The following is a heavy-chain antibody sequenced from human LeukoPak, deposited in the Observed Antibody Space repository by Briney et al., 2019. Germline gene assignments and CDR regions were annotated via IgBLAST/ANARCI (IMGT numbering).Heavy chain of an antibody. Sequence: GGSLRLSCAASGFTFSNLAMSWVRQAPGKGLEWVANIKQDGSEKYYVDSVKGRFTISRDNAKNSLYLQMNSLRAEDTAVYYCARGTGSAYYFDYWGQGTLVTVSS. CDR2: IKQDGSEK. V-gene: IGHV3-7*01. D-gene: IGHD3/OR15-3a*01. J-gene: IGHJ4*02. CDR3: ARGTGSAYYFDY. CDR1: GFTFSNLA.